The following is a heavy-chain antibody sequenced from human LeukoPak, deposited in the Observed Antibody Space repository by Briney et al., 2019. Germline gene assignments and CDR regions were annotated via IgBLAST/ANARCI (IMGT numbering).Heavy chain of an antibody. CDR2: FSGTGGGT. V-gene: IGHV3-23*01. Sequence: GGSLRLSCAASGFTVSSYGMTWVRQAPGKGLQWVSSFSGTGGGTYYADSVKGRFTISRDNSKSTLYLQMNSLRAEDTAVYYCAKDLATYGDFDYWGQGTLVTVSS. D-gene: IGHD4-17*01. J-gene: IGHJ4*02. CDR3: AKDLATYGDFDY. CDR1: GFTVSSYG.